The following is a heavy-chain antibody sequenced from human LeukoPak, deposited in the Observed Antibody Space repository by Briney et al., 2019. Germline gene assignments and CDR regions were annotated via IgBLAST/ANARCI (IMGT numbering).Heavy chain of an antibody. V-gene: IGHV3-23*01. D-gene: IGHD6-19*01. J-gene: IGHJ4*02. CDR1: GFTFNNYA. Sequence: GGSLRLSCAASGFTFNNYALSWVRQAPGKGLEWISAISGVGGNTYYADSVKGRFTISSDISKNTLYLQMNSLRVEDSAVYYCAKDLAIAVAGDFDYWGQGTLVTVSS. CDR2: ISGVGGNT. CDR3: AKDLAIAVAGDFDY.